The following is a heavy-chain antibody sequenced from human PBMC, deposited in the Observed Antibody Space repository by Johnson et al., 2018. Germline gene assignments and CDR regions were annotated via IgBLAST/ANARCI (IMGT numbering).Heavy chain of an antibody. V-gene: IGHV4-34*11. CDR2: IFYSGSSGST. D-gene: IGHD2-2*01. Sequence: QVQLQQWGAGLLKPSETLSLTCAFYGGSFSGYYWSWIRQPPGKGLEWIGYIFYSGSSGSTKYNPSLKSRVTISEDTSKNPFSLRLTSVTAADTAVYYCARRYQLPRAGGYYMDVWGKGTTVTVSS. CDR1: GGSFSGYY. J-gene: IGHJ6*03. CDR3: ARRYQLPRAGGYYMDV.